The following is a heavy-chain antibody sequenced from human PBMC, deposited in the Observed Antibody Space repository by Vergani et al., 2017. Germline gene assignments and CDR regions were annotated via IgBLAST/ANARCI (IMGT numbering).Heavy chain of an antibody. J-gene: IGHJ6*03. CDR1: GFTFSSYG. Sequence: QVQLVESGGGVVQPGRSLRLSCAASGFTFSSYGMHWVRQAPGKGLEWVAVISYDGSNKYYADSVKGRFTISRDNSKNTLYLQMNSLRAEDTAVYYCAREGWVYMDVWGKGTTVTVSS. V-gene: IGHV3-30*03. D-gene: IGHD1-26*01. CDR3: AREGWVYMDV. CDR2: ISYDGSNK.